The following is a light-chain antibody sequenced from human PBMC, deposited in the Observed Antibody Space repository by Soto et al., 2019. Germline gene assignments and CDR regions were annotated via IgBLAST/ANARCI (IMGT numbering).Light chain of an antibody. CDR3: RSYAGDYTFV. CDR2: DVQ. Sequence: QSALTQPRSVSGSPGQSVTISCTGKSSDVGGYNYVAWYQQHPGKAPRVMIYDVQPRPSGVPDRFSVSKSGNTASLTISELQAEDESDYDCRSYAGDYTFVFGTGTKVTVL. CDR1: SSDVGGYNY. J-gene: IGLJ1*01. V-gene: IGLV2-11*01.